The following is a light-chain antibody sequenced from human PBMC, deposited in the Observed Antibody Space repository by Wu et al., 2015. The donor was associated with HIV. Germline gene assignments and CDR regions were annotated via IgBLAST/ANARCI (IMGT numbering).Light chain of an antibody. Sequence: EVVLTQSPGTLFLSPGERATLSCRVSQSVSNNDLAWYQQKPGQAPSLLIYGSSSRATGISYRFSGSGSGTDFTLTISRLEPEDSAVYYCQQYGGSPSITFGQGTRLEIK. V-gene: IGKV3-20*01. CDR2: GSS. CDR3: QQYGGSPSIT. J-gene: IGKJ5*01. CDR1: QSVSNND.